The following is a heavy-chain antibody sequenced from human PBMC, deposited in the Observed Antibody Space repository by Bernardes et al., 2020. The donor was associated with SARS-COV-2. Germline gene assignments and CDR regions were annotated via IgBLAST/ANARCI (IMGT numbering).Heavy chain of an antibody. CDR1: GFTFSSYG. Sequence: GGSLRLSRAASGFTFSSYGMHWVRQAPGKGLEWVAVISYDGSNKYYADSVKGRFTISRDNSKNTLYLQMNSLRAEDTAVYYCAKDSSGFLRGPPDYWGQGTLVTVSS. D-gene: IGHD6-19*01. J-gene: IGHJ4*02. V-gene: IGHV3-30*18. CDR3: AKDSSGFLRGPPDY. CDR2: ISYDGSNK.